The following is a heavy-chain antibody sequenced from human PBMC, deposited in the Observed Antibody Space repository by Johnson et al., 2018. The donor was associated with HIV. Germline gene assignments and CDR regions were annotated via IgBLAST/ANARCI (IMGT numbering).Heavy chain of an antibody. Sequence: VQLVESGGGLVQPGGSLRFSCAVSGFTFSSYAMSWVRQAPGKGLEWVSAISGSGGSTYYADSVKGRFHMSRDNAKKSLYLQMNRLRAEDTAVYYCAGLGGSHDAFDIWGQGTMVTVSS. V-gene: IGHV3-23*04. CDR3: AGLGGSHDAFDI. CDR1: GFTFSSYA. J-gene: IGHJ3*02. D-gene: IGHD1-26*01. CDR2: ISGSGGST.